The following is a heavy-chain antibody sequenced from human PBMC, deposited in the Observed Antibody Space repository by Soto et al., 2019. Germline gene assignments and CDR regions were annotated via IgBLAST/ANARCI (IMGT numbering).Heavy chain of an antibody. CDR1: GFTFSDFY. V-gene: IGHV3-11*05. CDR3: ARVWVNSDPFYYYALDV. D-gene: IGHD3-16*01. Sequence: GGSLRLSCVAPGFTFSDFYMSWIRQAPGKGQKWVSYISGRSGYTNYADSVKGRFTISRDNAKNSLYLQMNSLRAEDTAVYYCARVWVNSDPFYYYALDVWGQGTTVTVSS. J-gene: IGHJ6*02. CDR2: ISGRSGYT.